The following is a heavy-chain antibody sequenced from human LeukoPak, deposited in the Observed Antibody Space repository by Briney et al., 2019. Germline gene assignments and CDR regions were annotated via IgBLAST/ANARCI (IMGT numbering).Heavy chain of an antibody. Sequence: GASVKVSCKASGYSFTSYGISWVRQAPGQGLEWMGWISGYNSNTNYAQKVQGRVTMTTDTSTSTAYMELRRLRSDDTAVYYCARDRPSYYYDTTSPLGYWGQGTLVTVSS. CDR1: GYSFTSYG. D-gene: IGHD3-22*01. CDR2: ISGYNSNT. V-gene: IGHV1-18*04. J-gene: IGHJ4*02. CDR3: ARDRPSYYYDTTSPLGY.